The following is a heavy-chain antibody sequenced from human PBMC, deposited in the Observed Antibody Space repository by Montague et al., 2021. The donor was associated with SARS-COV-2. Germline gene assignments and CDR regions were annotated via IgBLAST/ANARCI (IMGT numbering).Heavy chain of an antibody. D-gene: IGHD3-22*01. J-gene: IGHJ4*02. CDR3: AKQARITMTVGVYPDGIDY. V-gene: IGHV3-23*03. CDR1: GFTFSSYA. Sequence: SLRLSCAASGFTFSSYAMSWVRQAPGKGLEWVSVIYSGGSSTYYADSVKGRFTISRDNSKNTLYLQMNGLGAEDTAVYYCAKQARITMTVGVYPDGIDYWGQGTLVTVSS. CDR2: IYSGGSST.